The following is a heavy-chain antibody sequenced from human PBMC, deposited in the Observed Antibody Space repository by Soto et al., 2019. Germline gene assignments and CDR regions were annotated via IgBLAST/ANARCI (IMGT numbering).Heavy chain of an antibody. CDR3: ARLHCSSTSCYVYYMDV. CDR2: VYYSGST. V-gene: IGHV4-39*01. D-gene: IGHD2-2*01. J-gene: IGHJ6*03. CDR1: GGSISSSFYY. Sequence: PSDTLSLTCTVSGGSISSSFYYWGWIRQPPGTGLEWLGSVYYSGSTYYNPSLKSRVTISVDTSKNQFSLKLSSVTAADTAVYYCARLHCSSTSCYVYYMDVWGKGTTVT.